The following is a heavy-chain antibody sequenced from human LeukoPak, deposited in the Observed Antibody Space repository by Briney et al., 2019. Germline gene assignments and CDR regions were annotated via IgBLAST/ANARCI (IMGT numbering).Heavy chain of an antibody. J-gene: IGHJ4*02. CDR2: IKQDGSEK. CDR3: ARSYYDTSGYDKNFDY. V-gene: IGHV3-7*01. D-gene: IGHD3-22*01. CDR1: GFTFSSYW. Sequence: PGGSLRLSCAASGFTFSSYWMSWVRQAPGKGLEWVANIKQDGSEKYYVDSVKGRFTISRDNAKNSLYLQMNSLRAEDTAVYYCARSYYDTSGYDKNFDYWGQGTLVTVSS.